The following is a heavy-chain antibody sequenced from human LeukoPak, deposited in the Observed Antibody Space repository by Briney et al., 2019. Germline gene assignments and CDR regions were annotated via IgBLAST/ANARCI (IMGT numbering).Heavy chain of an antibody. CDR2: IIPIFGTA. CDR1: GGTFSSYA. V-gene: IGHV1-69*13. Sequence: SVKVSCKASGGTFSSYAISWVRQAPGQGLEWMGGIIPIFGTANYAQKFQGRVTITADESTSTAYMELSSLRSEDTAVYYCAKGIAVAGTFYYYYMDVWGKGTTVTISS. D-gene: IGHD6-19*01. CDR3: AKGIAVAGTFYYYYMDV. J-gene: IGHJ6*03.